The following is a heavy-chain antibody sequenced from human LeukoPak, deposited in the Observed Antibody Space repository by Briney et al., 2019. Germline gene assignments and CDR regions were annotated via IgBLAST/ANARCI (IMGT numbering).Heavy chain of an antibody. CDR1: GGSISSSSYY. V-gene: IGHV4-39*01. CDR3: ASFDWLDYYFDY. J-gene: IGHJ4*02. CDR2: IYYSGST. D-gene: IGHD3-9*01. Sequence: SETLSLTCTVSGGSISSSSYYWGWIRQPPGKGLEWIGSIYYSGSTYYNPSLKSRVTISVDTSKNQFSLKLSSVTAADTAVYYCASFDWLDYYFDYWGQGTLVTVSS.